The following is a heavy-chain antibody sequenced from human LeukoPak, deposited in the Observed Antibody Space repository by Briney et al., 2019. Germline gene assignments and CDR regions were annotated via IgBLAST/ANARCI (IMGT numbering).Heavy chain of an antibody. CDR2: ISAYNGDT. CDR1: GYTFTSFD. J-gene: IGHJ5*02. CDR3: ARDLGSRFLEWLPFDP. Sequence: GASVKVSCKASGYTFTSFDISWVRQAPGQGLEWMGWISAYNGDTNYAQKLQGRVTMTTDTSTSTAYMELRSLTSDDTAVYYCARDLGSRFLEWLPFDPWGQGTLVTVSS. D-gene: IGHD3-3*01. V-gene: IGHV1-18*01.